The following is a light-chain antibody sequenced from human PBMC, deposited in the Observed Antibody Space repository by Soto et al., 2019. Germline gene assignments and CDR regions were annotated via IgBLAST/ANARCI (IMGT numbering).Light chain of an antibody. CDR2: EVS. J-gene: IGLJ2*01. Sequence: QSALTQPASVSGSPGQSITISCTGTSSDVGGYNYVSWYQQHPGKAPKLMIYEVSNRPSGVSNRFSGSKSGNTASLTISGLQAEDEADYYCSSYTSRSTLVVFGGGTKLTVI. CDR1: SSDVGGYNY. CDR3: SSYTSRSTLVV. V-gene: IGLV2-14*01.